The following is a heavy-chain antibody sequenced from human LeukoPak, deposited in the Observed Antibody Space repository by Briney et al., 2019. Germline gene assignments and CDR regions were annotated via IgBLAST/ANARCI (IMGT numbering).Heavy chain of an antibody. D-gene: IGHD1-14*01. CDR1: GFTFSSYA. CDR3: ARDPAEKGY. V-gene: IGHV3-30-3*01. CDR2: ISYDGSNK. J-gene: IGHJ4*02. Sequence: GGSLRLSCAASGFTFSSYAMHWVRQAPGKGLEWVAVISYDGSNKYYADSVKGRFTISRDNSKNTLYLQMNSLRAEDTAVYYCARDPAEKGYWGQGTLVTVSS.